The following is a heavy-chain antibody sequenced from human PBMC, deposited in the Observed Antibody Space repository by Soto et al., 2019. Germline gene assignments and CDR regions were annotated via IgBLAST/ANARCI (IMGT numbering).Heavy chain of an antibody. J-gene: IGHJ3*02. V-gene: IGHV1-2*04. Sequence: GASVKVSCKASGYTFTGYYMHWVRQAPGQGLEWMGWINPNSGGTNYAQKFQGWVTMTRDTSISTAYMELSRLRSDDTAVYYCARVGYYYDSSGYSSGAFDIWGQGTMVTVSS. CDR3: ARVGYYYDSSGYSSGAFDI. CDR2: INPNSGGT. CDR1: GYTFTGYY. D-gene: IGHD3-22*01.